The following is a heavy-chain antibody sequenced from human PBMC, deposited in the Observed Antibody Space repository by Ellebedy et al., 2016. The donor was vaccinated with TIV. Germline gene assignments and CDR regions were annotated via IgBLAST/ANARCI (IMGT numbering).Heavy chain of an antibody. CDR3: VRDLHWAFDI. D-gene: IGHD1-1*01. CDR2: IPRDSDAM. Sequence: PGGSLRLSCSASGFTFSSFSMNWVRQAPGKGLEWVSYIPRDSDAMSYADSVKDRFTISRDNAKNSLYLQMNSLRDADTAVYYCVRDLHWAFDIWGQGTVVTVSS. V-gene: IGHV3-48*02. J-gene: IGHJ3*02. CDR1: GFTFSSFS.